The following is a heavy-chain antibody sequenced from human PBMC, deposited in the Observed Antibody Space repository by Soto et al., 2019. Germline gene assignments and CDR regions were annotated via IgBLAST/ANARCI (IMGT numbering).Heavy chain of an antibody. CDR1: GFSLTTGKMG. CDR2: IFSDNER. D-gene: IGHD4-17*01. CDR3: ARMNVDSYQFYYAMDV. J-gene: IGHJ6*02. V-gene: IGHV2-26*01. Sequence: SGPTLVNPTETLTLTCTVSGFSLTTGKMGVSWIRQPPGKALEWLAHIFSDNERSYSTSLQGRLIISKDTSGSQVVLSMTNVDPVDTATYYCARMNVDSYQFYYAMDVWGQGTTVTVS.